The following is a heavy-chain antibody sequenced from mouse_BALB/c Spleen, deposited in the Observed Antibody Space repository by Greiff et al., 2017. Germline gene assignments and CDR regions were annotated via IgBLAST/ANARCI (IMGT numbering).Heavy chain of an antibody. D-gene: IGHD2-3*01. CDR1: GYTFTSYW. J-gene: IGHJ3*01. CDR2: INPSNGRT. CDR3: ARFGLYDGYYSAWFAY. Sequence: QVQLQQPGAELVKPGASVKLSCKASGYTFTSYWMHWVKQRPGQGLEWIGEINPSNGRTNYNEKFKSKATLTVDKSSSTAYMQLSSLTSEDSAVYYCARFGLYDGYYSAWFAYWGQGTLVTVSA. V-gene: IGHV1S81*02.